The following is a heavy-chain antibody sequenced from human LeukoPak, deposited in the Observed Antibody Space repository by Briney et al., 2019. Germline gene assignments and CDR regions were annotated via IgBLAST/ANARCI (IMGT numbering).Heavy chain of an antibody. J-gene: IGHJ4*02. D-gene: IGHD3-22*01. CDR3: AKLSGSGVATLIVVLPYYFDY. Sequence: ASVKVSCKASGYTFTGYYMHWVRQAPGQGLEWMGGIIPIFGTANYAQKFQGRVTITADKSTSTAYMELSSLRSEDTAVYYCAKLSGSGVATLIVVLPYYFDYWGQGTLVTVSS. CDR1: GYTFTGYY. CDR2: IIPIFGTA. V-gene: IGHV1-69*06.